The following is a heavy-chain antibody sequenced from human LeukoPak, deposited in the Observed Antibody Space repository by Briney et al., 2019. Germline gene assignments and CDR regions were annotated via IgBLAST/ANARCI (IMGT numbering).Heavy chain of an antibody. CDR2: INIDGRSA. CDR1: GFTFSSYG. CDR3: ARDVWGDRDGFFEY. D-gene: IGHD5-24*01. Sequence: GGSLRLSCAASGFTFSSYGMHWVRQVPGKGLLWVARINIDGRSASYAESVNGRFTISRDNAKNTLYLQMNSLRAEDTAVYFCARDVWGDRDGFFEYWGQGTLVTVSS. J-gene: IGHJ4*02. V-gene: IGHV3-74*01.